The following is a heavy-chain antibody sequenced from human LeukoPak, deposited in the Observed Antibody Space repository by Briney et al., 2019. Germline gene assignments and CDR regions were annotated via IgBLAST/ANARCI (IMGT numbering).Heavy chain of an antibody. CDR1: GFIFSAYG. J-gene: IGHJ4*02. CDR2: IWHDGTNK. D-gene: IGHD2-2*01. Sequence: GGSLRLSCAASGFIFSAYGMHWVRQAPGKGLEWVAFIWHDGTNKDYADPVKGRFTISRDNSANTLFLQMNSLRAEDTAVYYFAAGEGGVPAYGGQGTLVTVS. V-gene: IGHV3-33*02. CDR3: AAGEGGVPAY.